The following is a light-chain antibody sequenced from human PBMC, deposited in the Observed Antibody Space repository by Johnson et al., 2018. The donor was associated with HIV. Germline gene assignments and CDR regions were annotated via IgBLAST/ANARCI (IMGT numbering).Light chain of an antibody. CDR1: SSNIGNNY. CDR3: GTWDSSLSAYV. V-gene: IGLV1-51*01. Sequence: QSVLTQPPSASAAPGQKVTISFSGSSSNIGNNYVSWYQQLPGTAPKLLIYDNNKRPPGIPDRFSGSNSGTSATLGTTGLQTGDEADYYCGTWDSSLSAYVFGTGTKVTVL. J-gene: IGLJ1*01. CDR2: DNN.